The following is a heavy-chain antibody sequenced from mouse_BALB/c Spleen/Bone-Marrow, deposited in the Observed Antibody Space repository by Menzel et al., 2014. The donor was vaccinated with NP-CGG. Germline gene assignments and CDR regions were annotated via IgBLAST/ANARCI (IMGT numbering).Heavy chain of an antibody. CDR3: AQAYYWYAMDY. CDR2: IYYSGTI. D-gene: IGHD2-10*01. V-gene: IGHV3-5*02. J-gene: IGHJ4*01. CDR1: GISITTGNYR. Sequence: EVKLVESGPGLVKPSQTVSLTCTVTGISITTGNYRWSWIRQFPGNKLEWIGYIYYSGTITYNPSLTSRTTITRDTSKNQFFLEMNSLTAEDTATYYCAQAYYWYAMDYWGQGTSVTVSS.